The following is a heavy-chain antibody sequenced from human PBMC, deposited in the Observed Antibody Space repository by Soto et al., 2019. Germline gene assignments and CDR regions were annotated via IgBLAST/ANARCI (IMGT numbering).Heavy chain of an antibody. Sequence: ASVKVSCKASGGTFSRYAISWVRQAPGQGLEWMGWINPNSGGTNYAQKFQGWVTMTRDTSISTAYMELSRLRSDDTAVYYCARSLAAAGTGYDYYYYYYMDVWGKGTTVTVSS. CDR2: INPNSGGT. D-gene: IGHD6-13*01. J-gene: IGHJ6*03. V-gene: IGHV1-2*04. CDR3: ARSLAAAGTGYDYYYYYYMDV. CDR1: GGTFSRYA.